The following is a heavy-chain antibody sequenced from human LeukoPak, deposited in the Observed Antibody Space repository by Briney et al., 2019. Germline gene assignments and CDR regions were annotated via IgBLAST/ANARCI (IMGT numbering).Heavy chain of an antibody. D-gene: IGHD3-16*01. V-gene: IGHV3-74*01. Sequence: SGGSLRLSCSASGSTFSSYRMHWVRHAPGKGLVWVSLINSDGSSTNYVDSVKGRFTISRDNAKNTLYLQLNTLRAEDTAVYYCTRDYAGLGYWGQGTLVTVSS. CDR1: GSTFSSYR. J-gene: IGHJ4*02. CDR3: TRDYAGLGY. CDR2: INSDGSST.